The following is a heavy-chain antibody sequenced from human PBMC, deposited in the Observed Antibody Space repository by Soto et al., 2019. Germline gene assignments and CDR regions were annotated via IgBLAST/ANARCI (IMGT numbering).Heavy chain of an antibody. Sequence: QVQLVQSGAEVKKPGSSVKVSCKASGGTFSSYTISWVRQAPGQGLEWMGRIIPILGIANYAQKFQGRVTITADKSTSTAYMELSSLRSEDTAVYYCARVRGGNYYYYYMDVWGKGTTVTVSS. D-gene: IGHD7-27*01. V-gene: IGHV1-69*02. CDR2: IIPILGIA. CDR1: GGTFSSYT. CDR3: ARVRGGNYYYYYMDV. J-gene: IGHJ6*03.